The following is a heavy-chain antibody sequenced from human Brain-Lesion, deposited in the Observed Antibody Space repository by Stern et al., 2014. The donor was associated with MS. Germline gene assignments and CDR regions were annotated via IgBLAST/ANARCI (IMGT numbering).Heavy chain of an antibody. D-gene: IGHD3-3*01. CDR3: ARDQRGITIFGVVTDYYYLGMDV. CDR1: GYIFTGYY. CDR2: INPNTGCN. J-gene: IGHJ6*02. V-gene: IGHV1-2*02. Sequence: QVQLVESGAEVKKPGASLKVSCKTSGYIFTGYYIHWVRQAPGQGLEWMALINPNTGCNNYAQKFQGRVTMSRDTSISTAYVELSSLTSDDTAVYYCARDQRGITIFGVVTDYYYLGMDVWGQGTTVTVSS.